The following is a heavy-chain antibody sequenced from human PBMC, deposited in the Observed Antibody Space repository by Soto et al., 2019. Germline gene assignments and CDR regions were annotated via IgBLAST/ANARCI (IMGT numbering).Heavy chain of an antibody. CDR3: ARPPFPGCINAVCYPFDY. Sequence: QVQLVQSGAEVKKPGASVKVSCKASGYTFTDYYIHWVRQAPGQGLEWMGMNNPSGGSTDYAQKFRGRVTMTRDTSTGTVYMELSSLRSEDTAVYYCARPPFPGCINAVCYPFDYWGQGTLVTVSS. V-gene: IGHV1-46*01. CDR1: GYTFTDYY. CDR2: NNPSGGST. J-gene: IGHJ4*02. D-gene: IGHD2-8*01.